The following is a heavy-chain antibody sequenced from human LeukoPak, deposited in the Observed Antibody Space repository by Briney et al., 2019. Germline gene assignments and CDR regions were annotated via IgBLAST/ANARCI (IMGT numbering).Heavy chain of an antibody. J-gene: IGHJ4*02. CDR2: IYTSGST. Sequence: SETLSLTCTVSGGSITSGSHYWSWIRQPAGKGLEWIGRIYTSGSTNYNPSLKSRVTISVDTSKNQFSLKLSSVTAADTAVYYCASGGRSATIFDSWGQGTLVTVSS. D-gene: IGHD5-12*01. CDR3: ASGGRSATIFDS. V-gene: IGHV4-61*02. CDR1: GGSITSGSHY.